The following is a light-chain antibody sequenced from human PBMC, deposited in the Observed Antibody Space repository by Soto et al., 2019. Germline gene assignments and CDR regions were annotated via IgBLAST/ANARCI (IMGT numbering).Light chain of an antibody. J-gene: IGKJ4*01. V-gene: IGKV3-11*01. CDR1: QSVSSY. CDR3: QQRSNWPLT. CDR2: DSS. Sequence: EIVLTQSPATLSLSPGERATLSCRASQSVSSYLVWYQQKRGQAPRLLIYDSSNRATGIPARFSGSGSGTDFTLTISSLEPEDSAVYYCQQRSNWPLTFGGGTKVEIK.